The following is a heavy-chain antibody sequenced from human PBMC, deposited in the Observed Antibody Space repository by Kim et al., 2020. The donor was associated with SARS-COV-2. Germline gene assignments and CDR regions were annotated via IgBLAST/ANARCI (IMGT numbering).Heavy chain of an antibody. D-gene: IGHD3-3*01. CDR1: GGSINNSSYY. CDR2: IYYSGST. CDR3: ARQRYDFWSGYLFDY. J-gene: IGHJ4*02. V-gene: IGHV4-39*01. Sequence: SETLSLTCTVSGGSINNSSYYGGYIRQPPGKGLEWIGRIYYSGSTYYNPSLKSRVTISVDTSKNQFSLKLSSVTAADTAVYYCARQRYDFWSGYLFDYWGQGTLVTVSS.